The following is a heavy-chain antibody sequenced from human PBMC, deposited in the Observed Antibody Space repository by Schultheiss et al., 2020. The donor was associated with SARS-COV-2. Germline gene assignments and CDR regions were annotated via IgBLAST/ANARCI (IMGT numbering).Heavy chain of an antibody. CDR3: ARDRWYYDSSGYYYYYYGMDV. V-gene: IGHV4-61*08. CDR2: IYYSGST. D-gene: IGHD3-22*01. J-gene: IGHJ6*02. Sequence: SETLSLTCTVSGGSISSGDYYWSWIRQPPGKGLEWIGYIYYSGSTNYNPSLKSRVTISVDTSKNQFSLKLSSVTAADTAVYYCARDRWYYDSSGYYYYYYGMDVWGQGTTVTVSS. CDR1: GGSISSGDYY.